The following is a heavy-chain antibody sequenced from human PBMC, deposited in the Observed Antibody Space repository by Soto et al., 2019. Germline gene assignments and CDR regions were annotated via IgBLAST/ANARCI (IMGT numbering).Heavy chain of an antibody. J-gene: IGHJ5*01. CDR2: VYFTGKT. D-gene: IGHD2-2*01. Sequence: SETLSLTCTVSGASLIVGGFYWTWIRQRPGEGLEWIGYVYFTGKTYYNPSLKSRVTISADTSKDQFSLELRSVTAADTAVYYCARDGSSTVNWIDPWGQGTLVTVSS. V-gene: IGHV4-31*03. CDR3: ARDGSSTVNWIDP. CDR1: GASLIVGGFY.